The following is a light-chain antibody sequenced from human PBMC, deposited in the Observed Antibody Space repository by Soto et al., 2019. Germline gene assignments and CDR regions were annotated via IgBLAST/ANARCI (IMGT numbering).Light chain of an antibody. V-gene: IGLV1-44*01. CDR2: RDD. CDR1: SSNNGSNV. Sequence: QSLLTQPPSASGTPGQRVIISCSGSSSNNGSNVVKWYQQLPGTAPRLLIYRDDQRPSGVTDRFSGSRSGTTASLAISGPQSEDEADYYCSAWDGSLNGDVFGTGTKVTVL. J-gene: IGLJ1*01. CDR3: SAWDGSLNGDV.